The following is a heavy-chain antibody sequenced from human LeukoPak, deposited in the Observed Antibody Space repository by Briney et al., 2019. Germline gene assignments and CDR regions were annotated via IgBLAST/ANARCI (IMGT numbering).Heavy chain of an antibody. D-gene: IGHD3-3*01. Sequence: GSLRPSCAASGFSVINAWMSWVRQAPGQGLEWVGRIKSRADGGTTGYAAPVEGRFSISRDDSENTLYLQMNSLQIDDTALYYCLIFPGRWGQGTLVTVSS. CDR3: LIFPGR. CDR2: IKSRADGGTT. CDR1: GFSVINAW. J-gene: IGHJ4*02. V-gene: IGHV3-15*05.